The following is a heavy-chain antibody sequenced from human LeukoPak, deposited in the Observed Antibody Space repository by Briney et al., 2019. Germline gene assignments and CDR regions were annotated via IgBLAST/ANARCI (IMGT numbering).Heavy chain of an antibody. V-gene: IGHV3-23*01. D-gene: IGHD3-22*01. Sequence: GGALRLSCAASGFTFSSYAMSWVRQAPGKGLEWVSAISGSGGSTYYADSVKGQFTISRDNYKNTLYLQMNSLRAEDTAVYYCAKERTYYYDSSGYYLGDWGQGTLVTVSS. CDR3: AKERTYYYDSSGYYLGD. CDR1: GFTFSSYA. J-gene: IGHJ4*02. CDR2: ISGSGGST.